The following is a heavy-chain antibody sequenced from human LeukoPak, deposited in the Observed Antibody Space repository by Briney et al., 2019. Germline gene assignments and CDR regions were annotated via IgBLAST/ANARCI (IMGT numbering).Heavy chain of an antibody. CDR3: AKDPGGSSGYPDAFDI. Sequence: GGSLRLSCVASGFAFSRSGMNWVRQAPGKGLEWLSCISPSSSSRHYADSMKGRLIISRDNAKNSLYLQMNSLTDEDTAVYYCAKDPGGSSGYPDAFDIWGQGTMVTVSS. J-gene: IGHJ3*02. CDR1: GFAFSRSG. V-gene: IGHV3-48*02. D-gene: IGHD3-22*01. CDR2: ISPSSSSR.